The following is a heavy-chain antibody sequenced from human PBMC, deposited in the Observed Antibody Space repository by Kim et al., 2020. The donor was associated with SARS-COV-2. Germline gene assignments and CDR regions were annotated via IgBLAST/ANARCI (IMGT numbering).Heavy chain of an antibody. CDR3: ARGTRQWLVRGPDYYYMDV. D-gene: IGHD6-19*01. Sequence: SETLSLTCAVYGGSFSGYYWSWIRQPPGKVLEWIGEINHSGSTNYNPSLKSRVTISVDTSKNQFSLKLSSVTAADTAVYYCARGTRQWLVRGPDYYYMDVWGEGCTVTVA. CDR1: GGSFSGYY. J-gene: IGHJ6*03. CDR2: INHSGST. V-gene: IGHV4-34*01.